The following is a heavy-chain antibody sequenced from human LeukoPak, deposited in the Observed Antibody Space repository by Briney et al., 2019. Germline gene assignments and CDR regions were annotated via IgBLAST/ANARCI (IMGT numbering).Heavy chain of an antibody. Sequence: GGSLRLSCAASGFAFNSYWMHWVRQAPGKGLEWVSRLNSDGGGTTYADSVKGRFTISRDNAKNTLYLQMNSLRAEDTAVYYCARAPAFNYFDYWGQGTLVTVSS. CDR2: LNSDGGGT. V-gene: IGHV3-74*01. CDR3: ARAPAFNYFDY. J-gene: IGHJ4*02. CDR1: GFAFNSYW.